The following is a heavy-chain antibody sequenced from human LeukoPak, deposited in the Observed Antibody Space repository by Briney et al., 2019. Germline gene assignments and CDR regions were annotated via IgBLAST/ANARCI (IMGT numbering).Heavy chain of an antibody. CDR1: GFTFSSYA. CDR3: ARENFGVVMYYFDY. D-gene: IGHD3-3*01. Sequence: GGSLRLSCAASGFTFSSYAMHWVRQAPGKGLEWVAVISYDGSNKYYADSVKGRFTISRDNSKNTLYLQMNSLRAEDTAVYYCARENFGVVMYYFDYWGQGTLVTVSS. V-gene: IGHV3-30-3*01. CDR2: ISYDGSNK. J-gene: IGHJ4*02.